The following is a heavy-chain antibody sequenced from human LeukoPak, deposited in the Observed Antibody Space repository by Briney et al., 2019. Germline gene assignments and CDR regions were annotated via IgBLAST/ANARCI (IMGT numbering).Heavy chain of an antibody. Sequence: SETLSLTCTVSGGSISSRSYYWGWIRQPPGKGLEWIGSIYYSGSTYYNPSLKSRVTISVDTSKNQFSLKLSSVTAADTAVYYCARGGHDYYGSGSPVLYYYYGMDVWGQGTTVTVSS. CDR3: ARGGHDYYGSGSPVLYYYYGMDV. D-gene: IGHD3-10*01. CDR2: IYYSGST. CDR1: GGSISSRSYY. J-gene: IGHJ6*02. V-gene: IGHV4-39*07.